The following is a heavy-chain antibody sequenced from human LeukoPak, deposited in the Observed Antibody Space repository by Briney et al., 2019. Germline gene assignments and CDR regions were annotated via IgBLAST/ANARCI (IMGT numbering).Heavy chain of an antibody. CDR3: ASLPGYGYCSSTSCSSFDY. D-gene: IGHD2-2*01. J-gene: IGHJ4*02. CDR1: GFTFSSYA. CDR2: ISGSGGST. V-gene: IGHV3-23*01. Sequence: GGSLRLSCAASGFTFSSYAMSWVRQAPGKGLEWVSAISGSGGSTYYADSVKGRFTISRDNSKNTLYLQMNSLRAEDTAVYYCASLPGYGYCSSTSCSSFDYWGQGTLVTVSS.